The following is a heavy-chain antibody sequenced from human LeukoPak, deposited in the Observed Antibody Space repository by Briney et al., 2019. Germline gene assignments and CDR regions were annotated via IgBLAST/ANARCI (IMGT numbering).Heavy chain of an antibody. V-gene: IGHV1-69*13. CDR3: ARVKLRDGYNYDAFDI. D-gene: IGHD5-24*01. CDR2: IIPIFGTA. J-gene: IGHJ3*02. CDR1: GGTFSSYA. Sequence: ASVKVSCKASGGTFSSYAISWVRQAPGQGLEWMGGIIPIFGTANYAQKFQGRVTITADESTSTAYMELSSLRSEDTAVYYCARVKLRDGYNYDAFDIWGQGTMVTVSS.